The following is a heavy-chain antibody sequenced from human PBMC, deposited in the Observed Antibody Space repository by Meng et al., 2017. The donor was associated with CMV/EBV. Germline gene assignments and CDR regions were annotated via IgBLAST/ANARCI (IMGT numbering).Heavy chain of an antibody. CDR2: ISSSGSTI. V-gene: IGHV3-48*03. CDR3: ARDPYDFWSGYYHYGMDV. CDR1: GFTFSSYE. Sequence: GGSLRLSCAASGFTFSSYEMNWVRQAPGKGLEWVSYISSSGSTIYYADPVKGRFTISRDNAKNSLYLQMNSLRAEDTAVYYCARDPYDFWSGYYHYGMDVWGQGTTVTVSS. D-gene: IGHD3-3*01. J-gene: IGHJ6*02.